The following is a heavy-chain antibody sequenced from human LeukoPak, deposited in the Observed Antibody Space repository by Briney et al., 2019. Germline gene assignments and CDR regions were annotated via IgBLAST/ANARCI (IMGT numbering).Heavy chain of an antibody. CDR1: GFTFSSYS. CDR3: AKEIDAYFDY. V-gene: IGHV3-21*01. Sequence: GGSLRLSCAASGFTFSSYSMNWVRQAPGKGLEWVSSISSSSSYIYYADSVKGRFTISRDNAKNSLYLQMNSLRAEDTAVYYCAKEIDAYFDYWGQGTLVTVSS. J-gene: IGHJ4*02. CDR2: ISSSSSYI.